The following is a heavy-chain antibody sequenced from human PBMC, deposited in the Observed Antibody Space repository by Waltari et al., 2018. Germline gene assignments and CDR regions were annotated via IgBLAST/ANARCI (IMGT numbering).Heavy chain of an antibody. J-gene: IGHJ3*02. CDR1: GGSISSGGYY. CDR3: ARDDYGDYSAAFDI. V-gene: IGHV4-31*03. D-gene: IGHD4-17*01. CDR2: IYYRGST. Sequence: QVQLQESGPGLVKPSQTLSLTCTVSGGSISSGGYYWSWIRQHPGKGLEWIGYIYYRGSTYYNPSLKSRVTISVDTSKNQFSLKLSSVTAADTAVYYCARDDYGDYSAAFDIWGQGTMVTVAS.